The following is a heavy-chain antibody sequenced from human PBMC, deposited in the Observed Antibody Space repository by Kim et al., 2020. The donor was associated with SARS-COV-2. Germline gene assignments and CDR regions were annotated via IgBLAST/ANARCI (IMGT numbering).Heavy chain of an antibody. Sequence: DYSGPVNGRSTLSRDDSKNTLYLQMNSLKTEDTAVYYCTTDLGWLRLLDYWGQGTLVTVSS. CDR3: TTDLGWLRLLDY. D-gene: IGHD5-12*01. J-gene: IGHJ4*02. V-gene: IGHV3-15*01.